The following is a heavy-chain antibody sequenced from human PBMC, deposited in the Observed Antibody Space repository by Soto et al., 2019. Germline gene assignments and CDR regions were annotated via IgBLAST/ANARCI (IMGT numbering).Heavy chain of an antibody. CDR3: ARSMTTVVTLDY. Sequence: AESLSLTCTVSGGSIRSSSYFCGCIRQPPGNGLEWIVSIYYSGSTYYIPSLKGRVPISVDTSKFQFSLKLSFVTSADLAVYFCARSMTTVVTLDYWGQGTLVT. CDR1: GGSIRSSSYF. CDR2: IYYSGST. V-gene: IGHV4-39*01. D-gene: IGHD4-17*01. J-gene: IGHJ4*02.